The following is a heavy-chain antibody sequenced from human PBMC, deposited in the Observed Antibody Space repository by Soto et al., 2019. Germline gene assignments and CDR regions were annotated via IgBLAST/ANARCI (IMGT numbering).Heavy chain of an antibody. CDR3: ARGRTVATIWTARWIIWFER. CDR1: GGSISSYY. J-gene: IGHJ5*02. V-gene: IGHV4-59*01. CDR2: IYYSGST. Sequence: SETLSLTCTVSGGSISSYYWSWIRQPPGKGLEWIGYIYYSGSTNYNPSLKSRVTISVDTSKNQFSLKLSSVTAPDTAVYYCARGRTVATIWTARWIIWFERWGRGSLGVVSS. D-gene: IGHD5-12*01.